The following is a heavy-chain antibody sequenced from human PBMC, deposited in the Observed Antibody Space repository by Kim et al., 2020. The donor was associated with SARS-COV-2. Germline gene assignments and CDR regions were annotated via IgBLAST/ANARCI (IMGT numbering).Heavy chain of an antibody. CDR2: ISGSGGST. Sequence: GGSLRLSCVASGFTFSSYAMSWVRQAPGKGLEWVSAISGSGGSTYYADSVKGRFTISRDNSKNTLYLQMNSLRAEDTAVYYCAKDPKGGGNSRASGWFDPWGQGSLVTVSS. J-gene: IGHJ5*02. CDR1: GFTFSSYA. V-gene: IGHV3-23*01. D-gene: IGHD3-16*01. CDR3: AKDPKGGGNSRASGWFDP.